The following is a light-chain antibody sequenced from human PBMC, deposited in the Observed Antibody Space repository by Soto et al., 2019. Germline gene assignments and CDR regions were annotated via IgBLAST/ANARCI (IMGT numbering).Light chain of an antibody. V-gene: IGKV1-13*02. Sequence: AIQLTQSPSSLSASVGDGVTLTCRASQGISSALAWYQQKPGSPPKLLIYDVSSLESGVPSRFSGAGSGTEFTLTISSLQPEDFASYYCQQFNSYPHLTFGGGTKVEI. CDR1: QGISSA. CDR3: QQFNSYPHLT. CDR2: DVS. J-gene: IGKJ4*01.